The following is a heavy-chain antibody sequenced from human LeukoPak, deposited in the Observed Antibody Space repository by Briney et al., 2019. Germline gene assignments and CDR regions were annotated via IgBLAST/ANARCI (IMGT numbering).Heavy chain of an antibody. CDR1: GYAFTSYG. Sequence: GASVKVSCKASGYAFTSYGISWVRQAPGQGLEWMGCISVYNGNTNYAQKLQGRVTMTTDTSTSTAYMELRSMRSDDTAVYYCARDRPRKWERKTRFDYWGQGTLVTVSS. CDR2: ISVYNGNT. J-gene: IGHJ4*02. CDR3: ARDRPRKWERKTRFDY. D-gene: IGHD1-26*01. V-gene: IGHV1-18*01.